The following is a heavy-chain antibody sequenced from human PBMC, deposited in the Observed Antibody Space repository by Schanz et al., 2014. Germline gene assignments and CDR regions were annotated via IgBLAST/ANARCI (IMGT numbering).Heavy chain of an antibody. CDR3: ATDYSGGGCHI. V-gene: IGHV3-23*04. CDR2: ISDRGDGT. D-gene: IGHD6-19*01. J-gene: IGHJ3*02. Sequence: EVQVVESGGGLVQPGGSLRLSCATSGFTFTTFAMTWVRQAPGKGLEWVSGISDRGDGTNYADSVRGRFTISRDNSKNTVYLQMNSLRAEDTALYFCATDYSGGGCHIWGQGTMVTVSS. CDR1: GFTFTTFA.